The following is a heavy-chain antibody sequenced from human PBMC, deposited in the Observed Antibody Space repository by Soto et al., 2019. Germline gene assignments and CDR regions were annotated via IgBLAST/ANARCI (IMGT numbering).Heavy chain of an antibody. CDR2: TYYRTRWYY. Sequence: SQTLSLTCVTSGDSFSSNSAAWNWIRQSPSRGLEWLGRTYYRTRWYYDYAVSVRSRITVNPDTSKNQFSLQLTSVTPEDTAVYYCAGTTSHYWYYMDVWGKGTTVTVSS. J-gene: IGHJ6*03. V-gene: IGHV6-1*01. D-gene: IGHD1-7*01. CDR3: AGTTSHYWYYMDV. CDR1: GDSFSSNSAA.